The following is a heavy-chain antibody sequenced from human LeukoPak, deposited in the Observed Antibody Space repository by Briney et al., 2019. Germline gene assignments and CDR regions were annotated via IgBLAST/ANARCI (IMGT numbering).Heavy chain of an antibody. J-gene: IGHJ6*03. CDR2: ISAYNGNT. CDR3: ARDGHYGDHYYYYMDV. D-gene: IGHD4-17*01. V-gene: IGHV1-18*01. Sequence: ASVKVSCKASGYTFTSYGISWVRQAPGQGLEWMGWISAYNGNTNYAQKLQGRVTMTTDTSTSTAYMELRSLRSDDTAVYYCARDGHYGDHYYYYMDVWGKGTTVTVSS. CDR1: GYTFTSYG.